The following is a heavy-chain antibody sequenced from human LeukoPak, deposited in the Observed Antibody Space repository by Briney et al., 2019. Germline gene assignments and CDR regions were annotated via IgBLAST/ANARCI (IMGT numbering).Heavy chain of an antibody. J-gene: IGHJ4*02. CDR2: IIPIFGTA. CDR3: ARDLAPLYYYDSSGYSTEFDY. CDR1: RGTFSSYA. V-gene: IGHV1-69*13. D-gene: IGHD3-22*01. Sequence: SVKVSCKASRGTFSSYAISWVRQAPGQGLEWMGGIIPIFGTANYAQKFQGRVTITADESTSTAYMELSSLRSEDTAVYYCARDLAPLYYYDSSGYSTEFDYWGQGTLVTVSS.